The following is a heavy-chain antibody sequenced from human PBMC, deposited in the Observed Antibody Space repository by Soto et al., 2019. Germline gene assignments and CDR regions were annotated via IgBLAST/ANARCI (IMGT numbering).Heavy chain of an antibody. CDR1: GGTFSSYA. J-gene: IGHJ6*02. Sequence: QVQLVQSGAEVKKPGSSVKVSCKASGGTFSSYAISWVRQAPGQGLEWMGGIIPIFGTANYAQKFQGRVTITADESTSTAYIEMSSLRSEARAVYYCARHVPAAGYYYGMDVWGQGTTVTVSS. V-gene: IGHV1-69*12. D-gene: IGHD2-2*01. CDR2: IIPIFGTA. CDR3: ARHVPAAGYYYGMDV.